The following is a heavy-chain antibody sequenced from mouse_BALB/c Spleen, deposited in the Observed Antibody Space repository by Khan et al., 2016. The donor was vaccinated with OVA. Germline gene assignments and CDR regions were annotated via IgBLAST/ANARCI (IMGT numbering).Heavy chain of an antibody. Sequence: QVRLQQSGPELVKPGASVKMSCKASGYTFTDYVMNWVKQRNGQGLEWIGQIYPGSDSTYYNEKFKGKATLTADRSSSTAYMQLSNLTSEDSAVYVCARAGWDVFAYWGQGTLVTGSA. CDR1: GYTFTDYV. CDR2: IYPGSDST. CDR3: ARAGWDVFAY. V-gene: IGHV1-77*01. D-gene: IGHD4-1*01. J-gene: IGHJ3*01.